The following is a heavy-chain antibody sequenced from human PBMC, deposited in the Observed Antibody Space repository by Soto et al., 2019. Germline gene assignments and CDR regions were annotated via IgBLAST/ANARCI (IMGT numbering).Heavy chain of an antibody. CDR2: ISGSGGST. V-gene: IGHV3-23*01. CDR1: GFTFSSYA. D-gene: IGHD4-17*01. J-gene: IGHJ4*02. Sequence: EAQLLESGGGLVQPGGSLRLSCAASGFTFSSYAMSWVRQAPGKGLEWVSAISGSGGSTYYADSVKGRFTISRDNSKNTLYLQMNSLRAEDTAVYYCAKEYPPEIAARKYGDYYFDYWGQGTLVTVSS. CDR3: AKEYPPEIAARKYGDYYFDY.